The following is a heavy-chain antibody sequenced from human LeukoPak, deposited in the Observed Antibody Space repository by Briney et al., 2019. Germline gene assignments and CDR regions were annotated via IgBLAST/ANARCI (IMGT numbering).Heavy chain of an antibody. CDR3: ARDPPWLGELFPADY. J-gene: IGHJ4*02. CDR2: ISSSSSYI. Sequence: GGSLRLSCAASGFTFSSYSMNWVRQAPGKGLEWVSSISSSSSYIYYADSVKGRFTISRDNAKNSLYLQMNSLRAEDTAVYYCARDPPWLGELFPADYWGQGTLVTVSS. D-gene: IGHD3-10*01. V-gene: IGHV3-21*01. CDR1: GFTFSSYS.